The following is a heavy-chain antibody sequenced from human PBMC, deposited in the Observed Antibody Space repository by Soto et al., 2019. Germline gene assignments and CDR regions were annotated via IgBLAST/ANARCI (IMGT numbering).Heavy chain of an antibody. V-gene: IGHV3-23*01. Sequence: LRLSCAASGFTFSSYAMSWVRQAPGKGLEWVSAISGSGGSTYYADSVKGRFTISRDNSKNTLYLQMNSLRAEDTAVYYCAKDRAGGDYEYYFDYWGQGTLVTVSS. D-gene: IGHD4-17*01. J-gene: IGHJ4*02. CDR1: GFTFSSYA. CDR2: ISGSGGST. CDR3: AKDRAGGDYEYYFDY.